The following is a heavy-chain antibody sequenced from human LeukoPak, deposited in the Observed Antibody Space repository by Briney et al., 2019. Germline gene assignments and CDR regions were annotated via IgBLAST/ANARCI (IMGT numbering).Heavy chain of an antibody. J-gene: IGHJ2*01. CDR2: TYNSGST. CDR3: ARANYYDPYWYFDL. CDR1: GGSLSRGRYY. D-gene: IGHD3-22*01. V-gene: IGHV4-30-2*01. Sequence: SQTLSLTCTVSGGSLSRGRYYWSWIRHPPGKGLEWIGYTYNSGSTFYNPSLKSRVDISVDMSKNQFSLNLNSVTAADTAVYYCARANYYDPYWYFDLWGRGTLVTVSS.